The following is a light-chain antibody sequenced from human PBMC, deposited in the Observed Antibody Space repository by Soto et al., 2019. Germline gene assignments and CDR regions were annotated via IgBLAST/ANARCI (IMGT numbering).Light chain of an antibody. CDR2: ATS. CDR3: HEYGDWPLT. Sequence: EIVLTQSPATLSVSPGERATLSCRASQSVGNNFAWYQQNPGQAPRLLIFATSTRATVVPASFSGRGSGRDFTLTISTLQSEGVAVDYCHEYGDWPLTCGGGAKVEIE. V-gene: IGKV3-15*01. J-gene: IGKJ4*01. CDR1: QSVGNN.